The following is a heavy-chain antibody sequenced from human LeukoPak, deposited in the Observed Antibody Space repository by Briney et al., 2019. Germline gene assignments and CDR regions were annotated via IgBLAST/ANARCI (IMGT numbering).Heavy chain of an antibody. CDR2: INEDGSEK. CDR3: ASSSYSCSSS. J-gene: IGHJ5*02. Sequence: PGGSLRLSCAASGFTFTNYWMIWVRQAPGKGLEWVANINEDGSEKYYVGPVEGRFTISRDNAKNSVFLQMNSLRADDTAMYYCASSSYSCSSSWGQGTLVTVSS. CDR1: GFTFTNYW. D-gene: IGHD6-6*01. V-gene: IGHV3-7*01.